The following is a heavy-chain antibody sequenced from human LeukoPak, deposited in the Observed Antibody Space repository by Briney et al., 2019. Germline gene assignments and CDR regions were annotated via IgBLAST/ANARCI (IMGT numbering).Heavy chain of an antibody. CDR1: GGSISSYY. J-gene: IGHJ5*02. D-gene: IGHD2-15*01. Sequence: SETLSLTCTVSGGSISSYYWSWIRQPPGKGLEWIGYIYYSGSTNYNPSLKSRVTISVDTSKNQFSLKLSSVTAADTAVYYCAREFRSVSWNWFDPWGQGTLVTVSS. V-gene: IGHV4-59*01. CDR2: IYYSGST. CDR3: AREFRSVSWNWFDP.